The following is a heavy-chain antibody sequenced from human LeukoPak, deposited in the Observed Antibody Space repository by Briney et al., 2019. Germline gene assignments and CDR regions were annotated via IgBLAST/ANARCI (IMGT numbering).Heavy chain of an antibody. D-gene: IGHD2-15*01. V-gene: IGHV4-39*07. CDR2: IYYSGST. CDR3: ARGPNMGQCSGATCYSGWFDP. Sequence: SETLSLTCTVSGGSISSSSYYWGWIRQPPGKGLEWIGSIYYSGSTYYNPSLKSRVTISVDTSKNQFSLKLSSVTAADTAVYYCARGPNMGQCSGATCYSGWFDPWGQGTLVTVSS. CDR1: GGSISSSSYY. J-gene: IGHJ5*02.